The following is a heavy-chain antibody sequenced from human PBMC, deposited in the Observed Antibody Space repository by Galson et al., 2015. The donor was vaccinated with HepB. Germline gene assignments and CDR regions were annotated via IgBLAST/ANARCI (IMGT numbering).Heavy chain of an antibody. V-gene: IGHV1-46*03. CDR3: CREIPDTQYFDY. D-gene: IGHD2-2*01. CDR2: ISPRDSDT. J-gene: IGHJ4*02. Sequence: SVKVSCKASGYSFTTHYMHWVRQAPGQGLEWMGRISPRDSDTKKAQKFKGRVTMTRDTSTSTVYMQLSGLISGDTAVYYCCREIPDTQYFDYLGQGSLVTVSS. CDR1: GYSFTTHY.